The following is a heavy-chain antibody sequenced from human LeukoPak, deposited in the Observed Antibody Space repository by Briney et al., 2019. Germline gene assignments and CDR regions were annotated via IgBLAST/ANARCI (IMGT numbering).Heavy chain of an antibody. J-gene: IGHJ4*02. CDR1: GGSISSSSYY. V-gene: IGHV4-39*01. Sequence: SETLSLTCTVSGGSISSSSYYWGWIRQPPGKGLEWIGSIYYSGSTYHNPSLKSRVTISVDTSKNQFSLKLSSVTAADTAAYYCARQSRSGIQLRYFDYWGQGTLVTVSS. CDR3: ARQSRSGIQLRYFDY. CDR2: IYYSGST. D-gene: IGHD5-18*01.